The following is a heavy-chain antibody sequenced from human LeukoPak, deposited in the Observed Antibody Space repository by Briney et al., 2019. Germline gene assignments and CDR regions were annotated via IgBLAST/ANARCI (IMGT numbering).Heavy chain of an antibody. Sequence: GGSLRLSCSASGSTFRSYTMHWVRQAPGKGLEYVSGITGIGGGTSYADSVKGRFTISRDNSKNTLYLQMSSLRAEDTAVYHRVKDRSGTYAFDMWGQGTVVTVSS. CDR3: VKDRSGTYAFDM. CDR1: GSTFRSYT. CDR2: ITGIGGGT. D-gene: IGHD1-26*01. V-gene: IGHV3-64D*06. J-gene: IGHJ3*02.